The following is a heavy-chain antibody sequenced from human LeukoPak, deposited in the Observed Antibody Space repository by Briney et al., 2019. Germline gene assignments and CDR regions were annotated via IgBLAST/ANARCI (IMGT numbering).Heavy chain of an antibody. V-gene: IGHV1-46*01. J-gene: IGHJ4*02. CDR2: INPSGGST. CDR3: ARGSSRFDY. Sequence: ASVKVSCKASGYTFTSYYMHWVRQAPGQGLEWMGIINPSGGSTSYAQKFQGRVTMTRDTSISTAYMELSRLRSDDTAVYYCARGSSRFDYWGQGTLVTVSS. CDR1: GYTFTSYY. D-gene: IGHD6-6*01.